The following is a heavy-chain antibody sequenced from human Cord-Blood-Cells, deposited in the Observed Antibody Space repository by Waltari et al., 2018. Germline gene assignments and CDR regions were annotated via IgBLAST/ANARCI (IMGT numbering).Heavy chain of an antibody. CDR2: IYYSGST. CDR3: ATYSSSWQAFDI. V-gene: IGHV4-39*01. CDR1: GGSISSSSYY. D-gene: IGHD6-13*01. J-gene: IGHJ3*02. Sequence: QLQLQESGPGLVKPSETLSLTCTVSGGSISSSSYYWGWIRQPPGKGLEWIGSIYYSGSTCYNPSLKSRVTISVDTSKNQFSLKLSSVTAADTAVYYCATYSSSWQAFDIWGQGTMVTVSS.